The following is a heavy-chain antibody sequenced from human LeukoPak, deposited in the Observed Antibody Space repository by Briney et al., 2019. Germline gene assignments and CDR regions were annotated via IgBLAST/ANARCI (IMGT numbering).Heavy chain of an antibody. Sequence: GGSLRLSCAASGSTFSNYAMTWVRQAPGKGLEWVSGISGSGGSTYYADSVKGRFTISRDNSKNTMSLQMDSLRAEDTALYYCAKDRTPTTRGVDYWGQGTLVTVSS. CDR1: GSTFSNYA. J-gene: IGHJ4*02. V-gene: IGHV3-23*01. D-gene: IGHD4-17*01. CDR2: ISGSGGST. CDR3: AKDRTPTTRGVDY.